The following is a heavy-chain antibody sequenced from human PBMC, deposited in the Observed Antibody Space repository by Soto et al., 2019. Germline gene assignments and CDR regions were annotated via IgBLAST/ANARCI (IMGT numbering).Heavy chain of an antibody. CDR1: GFTFSSYA. J-gene: IGHJ6*02. V-gene: IGHV3-23*01. Sequence: VSLRLSCAASGFTFSSYAMSWVRQAPGKGLEWVSAISGSGGSTYYADSVKGRFTISRDNSKNTLYLQMNSLRAEDTAVYYCAKEYPVRYSSSWALNYGMDVWGQGTTVTVSS. CDR3: AKEYPVRYSSSWALNYGMDV. D-gene: IGHD6-13*01. CDR2: ISGSGGST.